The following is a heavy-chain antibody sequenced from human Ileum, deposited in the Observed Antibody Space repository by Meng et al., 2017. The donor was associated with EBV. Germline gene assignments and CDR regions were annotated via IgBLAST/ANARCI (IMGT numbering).Heavy chain of an antibody. CDR2: ITTYNGDT. CDR3: ARTYYGSYGFDY. J-gene: IGHJ4*02. Sequence: QVQLGQSGGGVKKLGGSVKVYCKASGDRFTAFGISWVRQAPGQGPELMGWITTYNGDTKYAQKFQGRVTMTRETSTNTAYMELTSLRSDDTAVYYCARTYYGSYGFDYWGQGTLVTVSS. CDR1: GDRFTAFG. D-gene: IGHD3-10*01. V-gene: IGHV1-18*01.